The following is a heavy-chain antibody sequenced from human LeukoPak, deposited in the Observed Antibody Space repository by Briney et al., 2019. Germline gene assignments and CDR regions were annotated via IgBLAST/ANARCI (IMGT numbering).Heavy chain of an antibody. CDR3: ARRGYYYDSGSYYRGLWFDP. D-gene: IGHD3-10*01. CDR2: IYWDDDK. V-gene: IGHV2-5*02. Sequence: SGPTLAKPTQTLTLTCTFSGFSLSTSGVGVGWLRQPPGKALEWLALIYWDDDKRYSPSLKSRLTITKDTSKNQVVLTMTNMDPVDTATYYCARRGYYYDSGSYYRGLWFDPWGQGTLVTVSS. CDR1: GFSLSTSGVG. J-gene: IGHJ5*02.